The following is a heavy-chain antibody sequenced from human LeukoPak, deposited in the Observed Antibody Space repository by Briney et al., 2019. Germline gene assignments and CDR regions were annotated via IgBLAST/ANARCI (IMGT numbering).Heavy chain of an antibody. V-gene: IGHV4-39*07. CDR1: GGSISSSSYY. Sequence: PSETLSLTCTVSGGSISSSSYYWGWIRQPPGKGLEWIGSIYYSGSTYYNPSLKSRVTISVDTSKNQFSLKLSSVTAADTAVYYCARGRRYSGSYSTDGNPFDYWGQGTLVTVSS. CDR2: IYYSGST. D-gene: IGHD1-26*01. J-gene: IGHJ4*02. CDR3: ARGRRYSGSYSTDGNPFDY.